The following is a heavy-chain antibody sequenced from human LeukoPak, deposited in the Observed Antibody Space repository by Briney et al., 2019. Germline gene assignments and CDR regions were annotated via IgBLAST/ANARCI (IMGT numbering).Heavy chain of an antibody. CDR2: VGTDGSSA. V-gene: IGHV3-74*01. Sequence: GGSLRLSCAASGFSFSNYWMDWVRQVPGKGPVWVSRVGTDGSSAAYADHVKGRFTISRDNAKNTLYLQMNSLRVEDTAVYYCARDKYGGNSNAFDIWGQGTLATVSS. J-gene: IGHJ3*02. CDR3: ARDKYGGNSNAFDI. D-gene: IGHD4-23*01. CDR1: GFSFSNYW.